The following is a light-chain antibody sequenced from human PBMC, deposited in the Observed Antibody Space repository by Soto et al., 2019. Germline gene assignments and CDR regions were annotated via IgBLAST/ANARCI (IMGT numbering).Light chain of an antibody. CDR2: KAS. J-gene: IGKJ1*01. CDR3: QKYKSWTRT. Sequence: DIQMTQSPSTLSASVGDRVTIACRASQNIDSWLAWYQQKPGKAPNVLIDKASSLESGVPSRFSGSGSGTEFTLTISSLQPDDFATYYCQKYKSWTRTFGQGTKVEIK. CDR1: QNIDSW. V-gene: IGKV1-5*03.